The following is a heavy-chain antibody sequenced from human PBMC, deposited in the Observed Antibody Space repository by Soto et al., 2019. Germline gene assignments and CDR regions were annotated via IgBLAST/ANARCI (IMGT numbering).Heavy chain of an antibody. D-gene: IGHD6-19*01. V-gene: IGHV3-7*05. CDR1: GFTFSSYA. CDR2: INGNGSNK. CDR3: ARVSPYSSGWYYFDY. Sequence: GGSLRLSCAASGFTFSSYAMSWVRQAPGKGLEWVSAINGNGSNKYYVDSVKGRFTISRDNAKNSLYLQMNSLRAEDTAVYYCARVSPYSSGWYYFDYWGQGTLVTVSS. J-gene: IGHJ4*02.